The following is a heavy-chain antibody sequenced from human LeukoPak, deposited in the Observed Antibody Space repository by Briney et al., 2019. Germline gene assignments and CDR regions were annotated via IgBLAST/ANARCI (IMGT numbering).Heavy chain of an antibody. J-gene: IGHJ4*02. CDR3: ARAGGEQLGYYFDY. Sequence: GASVKVSCKASGYTFTGYYMHWVRQAPGQGLEWMGWINPNSGGTNYAQKFQGRVTMTSDTSISTAYMELSRLRSDDTAVYYCARAGGEQLGYYFDYWGQGTLVTVSS. D-gene: IGHD6-13*01. CDR1: GYTFTGYY. CDR2: INPNSGGT. V-gene: IGHV1-2*02.